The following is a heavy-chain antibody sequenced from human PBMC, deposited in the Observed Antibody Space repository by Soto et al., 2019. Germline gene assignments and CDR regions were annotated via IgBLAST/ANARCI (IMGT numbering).Heavy chain of an antibody. D-gene: IGHD2-8*01. CDR3: ATEMVEALSAYPSLAH. J-gene: IGHJ4*02. CDR2: LDPEDGDI. V-gene: IGHV1-24*01. CDR1: GYRLTDLS. Sequence: ASVKVSCKVSGYRLTDLSAHWVRKSPGKGLEWMGGLDPEDGDIVFPQKFQGRISMTDDTSTDTAHLELSSLTSEDTAVYYCATEMVEALSAYPSLAHWGQGTLVTVSS.